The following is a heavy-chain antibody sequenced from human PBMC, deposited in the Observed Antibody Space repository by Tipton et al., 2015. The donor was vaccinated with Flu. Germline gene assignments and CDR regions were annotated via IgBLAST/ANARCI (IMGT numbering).Heavy chain of an antibody. CDR1: GFTFGDYA. J-gene: IGHJ4*02. V-gene: IGHV3-48*03. Sequence: GSLRLSCTASGFTFGDYAMSWVRQAPGKGLEWVSYITGSGTTIYYADSVKGRFTISRDNAKNSLYLQMNSLRAEDTAVYFCATDRSSSGGYYPGSFDQWGQGTLVTVSS. CDR3: ATDRSSSGGYYPGSFDQ. D-gene: IGHD3-10*01. CDR2: ITGSGTTI.